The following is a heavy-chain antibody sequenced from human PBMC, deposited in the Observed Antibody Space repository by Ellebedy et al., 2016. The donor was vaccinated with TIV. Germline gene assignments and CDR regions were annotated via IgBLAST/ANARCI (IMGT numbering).Heavy chain of an antibody. V-gene: IGHV3-66*01. D-gene: IGHD3-22*01. CDR3: ARDPEGGGNYGVNWFDP. CDR1: GFTVNSYF. J-gene: IGHJ5*02. Sequence: GESLKISCAASGFTVNSYFMTLVRQAPGKGLEWVSVIYKAGGTNYKDSVVGRFTIPRDNSENTLYLQMDSLRVEDTAVYYCARDPEGGGNYGVNWFDPWGQGTLVTVSS. CDR2: IYKAGGT.